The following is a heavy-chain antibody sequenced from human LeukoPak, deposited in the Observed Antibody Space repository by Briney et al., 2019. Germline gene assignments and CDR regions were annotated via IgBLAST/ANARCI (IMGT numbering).Heavy chain of an antibody. CDR1: GFTFDVYA. Sequence: GGSLRLSCAASGFTFDVYAMHWVRQAPGKGLEWVSGISWNSGSIGYADSVKGRFTISRDNAKNSLYLQMNSLRAEDTALYYCAKDEAVSRRLYYYYYMDVWGKGTTVTVS. J-gene: IGHJ6*03. CDR2: ISWNSGSI. CDR3: AKDEAVSRRLYYYYYMDV. V-gene: IGHV3-9*01. D-gene: IGHD4-17*01.